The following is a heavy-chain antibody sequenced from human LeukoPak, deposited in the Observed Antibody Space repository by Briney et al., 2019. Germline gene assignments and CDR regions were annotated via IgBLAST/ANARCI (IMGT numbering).Heavy chain of an antibody. V-gene: IGHV3-30-3*02. CDR2: ISYDGSNK. J-gene: IGHJ4*02. CDR3: AKQLGYCSDGSCYFPY. CDR1: GFTFSSYA. Sequence: PGGSLRLSCVVSGFTFSSYAMHWVRQAPGKGLEWVAFISYDGSNKYYADSVKGRFTISRDNSKNTLYLQMNSLRAEDTAVYYCAKQLGYCSDGSCYFPYWGQGTLVTVSS. D-gene: IGHD2-15*01.